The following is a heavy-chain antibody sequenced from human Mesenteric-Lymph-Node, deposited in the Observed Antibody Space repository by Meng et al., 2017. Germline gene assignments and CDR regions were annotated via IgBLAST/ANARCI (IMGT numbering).Heavy chain of an antibody. CDR3: AREGRSHQVGVSVY. V-gene: IGHV4-30-4*01. CDR2: IYNSGST. D-gene: IGHD2-21*01. CDR1: GGSISSGDYY. J-gene: IGHJ4*02. Sequence: QGQLQEAGPGLVKPSQTLSLTCTVSGGSISSGDYYWSWIRQPPGKGLEWIRYIYNSGSTYYNPSLKSRVTISVDTSKNQFSLKLRFVTAADTAVYYCAREGRSHQVGVSVYWGQGNLVTVSS.